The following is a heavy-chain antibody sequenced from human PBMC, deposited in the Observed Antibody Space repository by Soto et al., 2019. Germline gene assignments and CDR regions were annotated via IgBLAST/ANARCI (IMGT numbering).Heavy chain of an antibody. D-gene: IGHD3-10*01. CDR1: GFTVSSKY. CDR3: ASVIVPYRGEYYFDY. J-gene: IGHJ4*02. CDR2: IYSGGST. V-gene: IGHV3-53*01. Sequence: GSLRLSCASSGFTVSSKYMSWVRQAPGKGLEWVSVIYSGGSTYYADSVKGRSTISRDNSKNTLYLQMNSLRPEDTAVYYCASVIVPYRGEYYFDYWGQEILVTVSS.